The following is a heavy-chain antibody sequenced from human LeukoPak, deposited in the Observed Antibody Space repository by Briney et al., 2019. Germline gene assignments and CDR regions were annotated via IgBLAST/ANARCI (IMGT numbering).Heavy chain of an antibody. CDR3: ARLSSDYTVWSGGYYIDY. CDR1: GYSFTSYW. D-gene: IGHD3-3*01. J-gene: IGHJ4*02. V-gene: IGHV5-51*01. CDR2: IYPGDSET. Sequence: PGESLKISCKGSGYSFTSYWIGWVRQMPGKGLEWMGSIYPGDSETKYSPSFQGQVTLSVDRYISTAYLQWSSLKASDTAMYYCARLSSDYTVWSGGYYIDYWGQGALVTVSS.